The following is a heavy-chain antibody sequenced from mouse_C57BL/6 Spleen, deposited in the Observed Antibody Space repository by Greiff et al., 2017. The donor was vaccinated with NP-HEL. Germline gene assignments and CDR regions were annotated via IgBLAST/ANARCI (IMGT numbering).Heavy chain of an antibody. D-gene: IGHD2-4*01. Sequence: VQLQQSGPELVKPGASVKMSCKASGYTFTSYWITWVKQRPGQGLEWIGDIYPGSGSTNYNEKFKSKATLTVDTSSSTAYMQLSSLTSEDSAVYYCASYDYDLYAMDYWGQGTSVTVSS. CDR3: ASYDYDLYAMDY. CDR2: IYPGSGST. J-gene: IGHJ4*01. CDR1: GYTFTSYW. V-gene: IGHV1-55*01.